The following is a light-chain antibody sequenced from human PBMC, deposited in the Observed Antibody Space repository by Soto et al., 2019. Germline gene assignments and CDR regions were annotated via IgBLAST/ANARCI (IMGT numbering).Light chain of an antibody. CDR2: GNS. Sequence: QSVLTQPPSVSGAPGQRVTISCTGGSSNIGAGYDVHWYQQLPGTAPKLLIYGNSNRPSGVANRFSGSKSGTSASLAITGLQSEDEAGYYCQWYDKSLSGYVLFGGGTKLTVL. CDR3: QWYDKSLSGYVL. CDR1: SSNIGAGYD. J-gene: IGLJ2*01. V-gene: IGLV1-40*01.